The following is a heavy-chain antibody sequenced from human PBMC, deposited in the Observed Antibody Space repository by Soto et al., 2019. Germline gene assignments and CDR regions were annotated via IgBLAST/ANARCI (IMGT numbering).Heavy chain of an antibody. V-gene: IGHV4-59*01. CDR2: IYYSGST. CDR1: GGSISRYY. Sequence: SETPSPTHTVSGGSISRYYWSWIPHPPGKGLGWIGYIYYSGSTNYTPSLKSRVTISVDTSKNQFSLKLSSVTAADTAVYYCARTPGYSSGWYDYWGQGTLVTVSS. J-gene: IGHJ4*02. D-gene: IGHD6-19*01. CDR3: ARTPGYSSGWYDY.